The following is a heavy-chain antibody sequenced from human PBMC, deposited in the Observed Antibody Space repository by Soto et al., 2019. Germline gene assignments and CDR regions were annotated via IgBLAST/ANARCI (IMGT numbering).Heavy chain of an antibody. D-gene: IGHD7-27*01. CDR1: GFILSDCA. CDR3: ARDLSWGSNWYYYMDV. CDR2: ISSSSSAI. V-gene: IGHV3-48*01. Sequence: EVQLVESGGGLVQPGGSLRLSCATSGFILSDCAMNWVRQAPGKGLEWVSYISSSSSAIDYADSVKGRFTVSRDNARNSLYLHMNSLSAEGAAVYYCARDLSWGSNWYYYMDVWGKGTTGTVSS. J-gene: IGHJ6*03.